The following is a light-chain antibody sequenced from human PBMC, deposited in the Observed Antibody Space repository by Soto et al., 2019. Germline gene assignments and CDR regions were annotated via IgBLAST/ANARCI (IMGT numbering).Light chain of an antibody. CDR3: QQFET. CDR2: GAS. J-gene: IGKJ4*01. V-gene: IGKV3-20*01. CDR1: QTVGSSF. Sequence: ENGLTQSPATLSLSPGEGATLSCRASQTVGSSFLAWYQQKRGQAPRLLIYGASNRATGIPDRFSGSGSGADFTLTINRLEPEDFAVYYCQQFETFGGGTKVEIK.